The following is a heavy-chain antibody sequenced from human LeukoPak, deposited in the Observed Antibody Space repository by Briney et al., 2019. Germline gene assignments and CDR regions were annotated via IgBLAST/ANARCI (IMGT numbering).Heavy chain of an antibody. CDR1: GFTFGDYA. Sequence: GGSLRLSCTASGFTFGDYAMSWVRQAPGKGLEWVGFIRSKAYGGTAEYAVSVKGRFTISRDDSKSIAYLQMNSLKTEDTAVYYCTKSGTAIVGTTAAYYFDYWGQGTLVTVSS. J-gene: IGHJ4*02. CDR3: TKSGTAIVGTTAAYYFDY. CDR2: IRSKAYGGTA. V-gene: IGHV3-49*04. D-gene: IGHD1-26*01.